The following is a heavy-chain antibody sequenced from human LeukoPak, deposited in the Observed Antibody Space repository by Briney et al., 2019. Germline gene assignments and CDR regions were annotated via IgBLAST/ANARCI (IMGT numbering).Heavy chain of an antibody. V-gene: IGHV1-2*02. CDR2: INPYSGGT. CDR3: ARGPPGEHYYYYYMDV. Sequence: ASVKVSCKASGYTFTGYYMHWVRQAPGQGLEWMGWINPYSGGTNYAQKFQGRVTMTRDMSISTAYMELSRLRSEDTAVYYCARGPPGEHYYYYYMDVWGKGTTVTISS. J-gene: IGHJ6*03. D-gene: IGHD3-10*01. CDR1: GYTFTGYY.